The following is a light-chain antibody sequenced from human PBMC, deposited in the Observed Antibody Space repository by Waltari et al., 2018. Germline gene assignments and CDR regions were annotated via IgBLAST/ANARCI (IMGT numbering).Light chain of an antibody. CDR1: SSDVGGYNY. V-gene: IGLV2-14*03. J-gene: IGLJ2*01. CDR2: DVS. CDR3: SSYAGYSAVV. Sequence: QSALTQPVSVSGSPGQSITISCTGTSSDVGGYNYVSWYQHHPGKAPKLIIYDVSRWPSGVSNRFSGSKSCNTASLTISGLQAEDDADYYCSSYAGYSAVVFGGGTKVTVL.